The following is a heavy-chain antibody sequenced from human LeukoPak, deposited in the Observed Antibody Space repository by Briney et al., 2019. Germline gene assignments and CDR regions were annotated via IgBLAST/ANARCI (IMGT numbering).Heavy chain of an antibody. J-gene: IGHJ4*02. V-gene: IGHV3-21*01. CDR3: ARDLNWGTGYGASFDY. CDR2: ISSSSSYI. Sequence: SGGSLRLSCAASGFTFSSYSMNWVRQAPGKGLEWVSSISSSSSYIYYADSVKGRFTISRDNAKNSLYLQMNSLRAEDTAVYYCARDLNWGTGYGASFDYWGQGTLVTVSS. CDR1: GFTFSSYS. D-gene: IGHD3-16*01.